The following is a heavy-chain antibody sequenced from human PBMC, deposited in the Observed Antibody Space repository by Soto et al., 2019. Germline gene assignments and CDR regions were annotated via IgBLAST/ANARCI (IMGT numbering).Heavy chain of an antibody. CDR1: GSSFRSYA. CDR2: VSYDGSDI. V-gene: IGHV3-30-3*01. CDR3: ARAPHCTSNSCSTGHYYGLDV. D-gene: IGHD2-2*02. J-gene: IGHJ6*01. Sequence: QVQLVESGGGVVQPGRSLRLSCAASGSSFRSYAMHWVRQAPGKGLEWVTVVSYDGSDIYYADYVKGRFTSSRDNSKNTLYVQMNSLRVEDTAVYYCARAPHCTSNSCSTGHYYGLDVWGQGTTVTVSS.